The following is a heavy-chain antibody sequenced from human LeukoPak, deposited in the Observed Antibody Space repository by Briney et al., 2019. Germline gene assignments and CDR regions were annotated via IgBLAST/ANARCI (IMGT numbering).Heavy chain of an antibody. V-gene: IGHV4-34*01. Sequence: SETLSLTCAVYGGSFSGYYWSWIRQPPGKGLEWIGEINHSGSTNYNPSLKSRVTISVDTSKNQFSLKLSSVTAADTAVYYCARGRGIAAAGTRRRYYYYYTYVWGKGTTVTLSS. CDR2: INHSGST. D-gene: IGHD6-13*01. CDR1: GGSFSGYY. CDR3: ARGRGIAAAGTRRRYYYYYTYV. J-gene: IGHJ6*03.